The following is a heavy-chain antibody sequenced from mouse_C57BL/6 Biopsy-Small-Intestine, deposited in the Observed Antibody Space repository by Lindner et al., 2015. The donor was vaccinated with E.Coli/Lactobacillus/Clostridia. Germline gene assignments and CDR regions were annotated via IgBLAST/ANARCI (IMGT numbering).Heavy chain of an antibody. CDR2: INPYNGDT. V-gene: IGHV1-37*01. D-gene: IGHD1-1*01. CDR3: ARGDYGSSPRFAY. J-gene: IGHJ3*01. Sequence: VQLQESGAELMKPGASVKLSCKATGYTFTGYFMYWVKQSHGKSLEWIGRINPYNGDTFYNQKFKGKATLTVDKSSSTAHMELLSLTSEDFAVYYCARGDYGSSPRFAYWGQGTLVTVSA. CDR1: GYTFTGYF.